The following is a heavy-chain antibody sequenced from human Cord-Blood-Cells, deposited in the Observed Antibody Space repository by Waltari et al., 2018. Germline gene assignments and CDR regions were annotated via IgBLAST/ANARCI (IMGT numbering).Heavy chain of an antibody. D-gene: IGHD3-22*01. CDR2: IWYDGSNK. J-gene: IGHJ4*02. Sequence: QVQLVESGGGVVQPGRSLRLSCAASGFTFSSYGMHWVSQAPGKGLEWVAVIWYDGSNKYYADSVKGRFTISRDNSKNTLYLQMNSLRAEDTAVYYCARDLIYYDSSGYYPTFGYWGQGTLVTVSS. CDR3: ARDLIYYDSSGYYPTFGY. V-gene: IGHV3-33*01. CDR1: GFTFSSYG.